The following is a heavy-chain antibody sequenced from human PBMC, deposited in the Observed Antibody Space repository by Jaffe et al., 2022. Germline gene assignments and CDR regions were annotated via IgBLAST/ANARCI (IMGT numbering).Heavy chain of an antibody. D-gene: IGHD5-12*01. Sequence: QVQLQESGPGLVKPSETLSLTCTVSGDSMSSHYWSWIRQPPGKGLEWIGYIYYTGRTNYNPSLKSRVTISIDTSKNQFSLKLTSVTAADTAVYYCARLWDYGGSDNGDFFDYWGRGTLVTVSS. CDR1: GDSMSSHY. CDR3: ARLWDYGGSDNGDFFDY. CDR2: IYYTGRT. J-gene: IGHJ4*02. V-gene: IGHV4-59*11.